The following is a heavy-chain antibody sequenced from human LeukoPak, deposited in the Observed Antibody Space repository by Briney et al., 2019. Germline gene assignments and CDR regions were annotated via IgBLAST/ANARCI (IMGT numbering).Heavy chain of an antibody. CDR2: ISGNSGDI. V-gene: IGHV3-11*05. J-gene: IGHJ4*02. CDR1: GFTFSDYY. CDR3: AKANYYDWVTFDY. D-gene: IGHD3-22*01. Sequence: GGSLRLSCAVSGFTFSDYYMTWVRQAPGKGLEWLSYISGNSGDINYLDSVRGRFTISRDNAKNSLYLQMNSLRAEDTALYYCAKANYYDWVTFDYWGQGTLVTVSS.